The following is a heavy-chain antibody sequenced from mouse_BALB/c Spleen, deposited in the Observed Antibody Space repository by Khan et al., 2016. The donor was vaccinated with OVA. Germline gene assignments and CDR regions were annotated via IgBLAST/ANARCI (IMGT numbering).Heavy chain of an antibody. Sequence: DLVKPGASVKLSCKASGYTFTSYWINWIKPRPGQGLEWIGRIAPGSGSTYYNEMFKGKATLTVDTSSSTAYIQHSSLSSEYSAVYFSARAKGNYLYYYAMDYWGQGTSVTVSS. CDR3: ARAKGNYLYYYAMDY. CDR1: GYTFTSYW. V-gene: IGHV1S41*01. D-gene: IGHD2-1*01. J-gene: IGHJ4*01. CDR2: IAPGSGST.